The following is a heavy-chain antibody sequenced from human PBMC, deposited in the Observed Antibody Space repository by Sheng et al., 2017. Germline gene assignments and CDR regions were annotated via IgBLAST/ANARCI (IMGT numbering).Heavy chain of an antibody. D-gene: IGHD3-3*01. CDR3: ASVVTSAKFWTSDL. V-gene: IGHV4-59*01. Sequence: QVQLQESGPGLVKPSETLSLTCTVSGGSISYYYWSWIRQPPGKGLEWIGYVYYSGITSYNPSLKSRVTISVDTSKNQFSLNLSSVTTADTAVYYCASVVTSAKFWTSDLWGLAPWSLSPQ. CDR2: VYYSGIT. CDR1: GGSISYYY. J-gene: IGHJ2*01.